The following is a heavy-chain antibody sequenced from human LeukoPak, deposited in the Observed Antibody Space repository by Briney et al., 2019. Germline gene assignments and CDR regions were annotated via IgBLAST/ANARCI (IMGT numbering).Heavy chain of an antibody. J-gene: IGHJ4*02. D-gene: IGHD5-18*01. V-gene: IGHV3-7*03. Sequence: GGSLRLSCAASGFTFSSYWMSWVRQAPGKGLEGVANIKQDGSEKYYVDSVKGRFTISRDNAKNSLYLQMNSLRAEDTAVYYCARDGASRYSYGLYYFDYWGQGTLVTVSS. CDR1: GFTFSSYW. CDR3: ARDGASRYSYGLYYFDY. CDR2: IKQDGSEK.